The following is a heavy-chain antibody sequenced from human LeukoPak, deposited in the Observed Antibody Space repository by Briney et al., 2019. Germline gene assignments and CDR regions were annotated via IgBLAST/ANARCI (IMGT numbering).Heavy chain of an antibody. CDR1: GFTVSSNF. CDR3: ASGYTYGIFHY. J-gene: IGHJ4*02. Sequence: GGSLRLSCAASGFTVSSNFMSWVRQAPGKGLEWVSVTYRDGSTYYADSVKGRFTIFRDNSKNTLYLQMNSLRAEDTAVYYCASGYTYGIFHYWGQGTLVTVSS. CDR2: TYRDGST. D-gene: IGHD5-18*01. V-gene: IGHV3-53*01.